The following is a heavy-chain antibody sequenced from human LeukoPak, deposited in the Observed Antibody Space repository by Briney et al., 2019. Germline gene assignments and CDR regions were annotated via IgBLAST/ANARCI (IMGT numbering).Heavy chain of an antibody. V-gene: IGHV1-2*02. D-gene: IGHD6-13*01. Sequence: ASVKVSCKASGYTFTGYYLHWVRQAPGQGLEWMGWINPNSGGTNYAQKFQGRVTVTRDTSIRTAYMELSRLRSDDTAIYYCARDKVAAAGLQADDYYYYYMDVWGKGTTVTASS. CDR2: INPNSGGT. J-gene: IGHJ6*03. CDR1: GYTFTGYY. CDR3: ARDKVAAAGLQADDYYYYYMDV.